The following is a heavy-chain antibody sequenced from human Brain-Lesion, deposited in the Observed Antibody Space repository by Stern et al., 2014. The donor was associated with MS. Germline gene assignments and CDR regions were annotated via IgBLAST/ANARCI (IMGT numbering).Heavy chain of an antibody. CDR1: GGSIGRSSYY. CDR3: ARGAGVFDS. Sequence: QLQLQESGPGLVKPSETLSLTCTVSGGSIGRSSYYWGWIRQPPGKGLEWIGNIFYTGRTFYDPSLKSRVTLSVDTSKNHFSLGLTSVTAADTAVYYCARGAGVFDSWGQGTLVTVSP. V-gene: IGHV4-39*02. CDR2: IFYTGRT. D-gene: IGHD6-19*01. J-gene: IGHJ4*02.